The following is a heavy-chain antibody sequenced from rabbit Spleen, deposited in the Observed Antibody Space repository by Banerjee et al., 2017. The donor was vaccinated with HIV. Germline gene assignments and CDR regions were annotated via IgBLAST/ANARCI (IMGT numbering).Heavy chain of an antibody. CDR1: GVSFNFNNY. CDR2: VDVGSSGFT. Sequence: VESGGDLVKPGASLTLTCTASGVSFNFNNYMCWVRQAPGKGLEWIGCVDVGSSGFTYFASWAKGRFTISKTSSTTVTLQMISLTAADTATYFCARDAATSFSSYGMDLWGQGTLVTVS. V-gene: IGHV1S40*01. J-gene: IGHJ6*01. D-gene: IGHD8-1*01. CDR3: ARDAATSFSSYGMDL.